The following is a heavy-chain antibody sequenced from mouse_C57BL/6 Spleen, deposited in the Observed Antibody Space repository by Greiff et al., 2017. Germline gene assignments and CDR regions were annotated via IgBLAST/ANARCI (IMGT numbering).Heavy chain of an antibody. V-gene: IGHV6-3*01. CDR1: GFTFSNYW. Sequence: EVKLEESGGGLVQPGGSMKLSCVASGFTFSNYWMNWVRQSPEKGLEWVAQIRLKSDNYATHYAESVKGRFTISRDDSKSSVYLQMNNLRAEDTGIYYCTDYGSSYDWFAYWGQGTLVTVSA. CDR2: IRLKSDNYAT. D-gene: IGHD1-1*01. CDR3: TDYGSSYDWFAY. J-gene: IGHJ3*01.